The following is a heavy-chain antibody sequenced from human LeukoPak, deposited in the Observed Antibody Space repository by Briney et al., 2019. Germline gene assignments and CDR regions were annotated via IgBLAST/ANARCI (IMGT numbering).Heavy chain of an antibody. CDR3: ARSVRYCTNGVCFANWFDP. D-gene: IGHD2-8*01. V-gene: IGHV4-39*07. CDR1: SGSISTSNYY. Sequence: SETLSLTCTASSGSISTSNYYWGWVRQPPGKALEWIGNIFYSGSTYYSPSLKSRVTISLDTSRNQFSLKLNSVTAADTAVYYCARSVRYCTNGVCFANWFDPWGQGTLVTVSS. J-gene: IGHJ5*02. CDR2: IFYSGST.